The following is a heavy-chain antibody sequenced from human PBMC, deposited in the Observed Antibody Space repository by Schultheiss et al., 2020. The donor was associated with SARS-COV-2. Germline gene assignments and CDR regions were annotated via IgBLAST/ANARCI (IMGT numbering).Heavy chain of an antibody. J-gene: IGHJ1*01. CDR2: ISSSGSTI. V-gene: IGHV3-48*01. CDR1: GFTFSSYG. CDR3: ARDLSSGWYYFQH. D-gene: IGHD6-19*01. Sequence: GGSLRLSCAASGFTFSSYGMHWVRQAPGKGLEWVSYISSSGSTIYYADSVKGRFTISRDNAKNSLYLQMNSLRAEDTAVYYCARDLSSGWYYFQHWGQGTLVTVSS.